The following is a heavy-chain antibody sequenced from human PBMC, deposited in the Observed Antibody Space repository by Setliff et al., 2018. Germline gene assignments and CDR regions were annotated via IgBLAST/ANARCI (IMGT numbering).Heavy chain of an antibody. CDR3: ARGTKTMVINYWYFDV. CDR1: GGSISSTNW. V-gene: IGHV4-4*02. D-gene: IGHD4-17*01. Sequence: SETLSLTCVVSGGSISSTNWWSWVRQPPGQGLEWIGEIYHSGSTNFHPSLKSRVAISVDPYKNQFYLNLRSVTAADTAVYFCARGTKTMVINYWYFDVWGRGTPVTVSS. J-gene: IGHJ2*01. CDR2: IYHSGST.